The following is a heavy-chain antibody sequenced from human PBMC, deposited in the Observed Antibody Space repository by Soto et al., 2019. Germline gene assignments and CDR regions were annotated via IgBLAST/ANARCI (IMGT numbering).Heavy chain of an antibody. CDR1: GFKFSDYW. CDR3: ARDGLLFSGPYRPSRFDY. V-gene: IGHV3-7*03. CDR2: IKHDTSEA. D-gene: IGHD3-16*02. Sequence: DVQLVESGGGLVQPGRSLRLSCAASGFKFSDYWMSWVRQAPGKGLEWVGNIKHDTSEAHYADSVKGRFTIPRDNIKNFLFLQMNGLRSDDTASYYCARDGLLFSGPYRPSRFDYWGLGTLVTVSS. J-gene: IGHJ4*02.